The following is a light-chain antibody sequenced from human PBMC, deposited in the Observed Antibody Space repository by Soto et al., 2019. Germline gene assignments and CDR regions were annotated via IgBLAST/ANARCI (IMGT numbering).Light chain of an antibody. Sequence: EIVTTQSPATLSVSPGERATLSCRASQSVSSNLAWYQQKPGQAPRLLIYGASTRATGIPARFSGSGSGTEFTLTISRLQSEDFAVYYCQQYNNWPPRAWTFGQGTKVEIK. J-gene: IGKJ1*01. CDR3: QQYNNWPPRAWT. CDR1: QSVSSN. CDR2: GAS. V-gene: IGKV3-15*01.